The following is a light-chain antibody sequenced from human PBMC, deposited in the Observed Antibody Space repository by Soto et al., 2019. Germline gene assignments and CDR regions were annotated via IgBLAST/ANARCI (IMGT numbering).Light chain of an antibody. CDR3: AASDDSLNGYV. J-gene: IGLJ1*01. CDR1: SSNIGSNT. V-gene: IGLV1-44*01. Sequence: QSVLTQPPSASRTPGQRVTISCSGSSSNIGSNTVNWYQQLPGTAPKLLIYSNNQRPSGVPDRFSGSKSGTSASLAISGLQSEDEADYYCAASDDSLNGYVFGTGTKVTVL. CDR2: SNN.